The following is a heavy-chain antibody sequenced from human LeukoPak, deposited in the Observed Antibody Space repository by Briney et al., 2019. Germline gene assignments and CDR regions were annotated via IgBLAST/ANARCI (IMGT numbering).Heavy chain of an antibody. CDR2: INPSGGST. CDR3: ARAADYGDYQDKYYFGY. CDR1: GYTFTSYY. J-gene: IGHJ4*02. Sequence: GASVKVSYKASGYTFTSYYMHWVRQAPGQGLEWMGIINPSGGSTSYAQKFQGRVTMTRDTSTSTVYMELSSLRSEDTAVYYCARAADYGDYQDKYYFGYWGQGTLVTVSS. D-gene: IGHD4-17*01. V-gene: IGHV1-46*01.